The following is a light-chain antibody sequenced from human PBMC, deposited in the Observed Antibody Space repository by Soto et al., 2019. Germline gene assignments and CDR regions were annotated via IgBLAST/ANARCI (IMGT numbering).Light chain of an antibody. J-gene: IGKJ1*01. CDR1: QSVSNNY. Sequence: MGLTRSPCTLSLSPGERATLSCRASQSVSNNYLAWYQQKPGQAPRLLIYGASNRATGIPDRFSGSGSGTDFPLTISRMEPEDFAVYYCQQYGSSGTFGHGTKVDIK. V-gene: IGKV3-20*01. CDR3: QQYGSSGT. CDR2: GAS.